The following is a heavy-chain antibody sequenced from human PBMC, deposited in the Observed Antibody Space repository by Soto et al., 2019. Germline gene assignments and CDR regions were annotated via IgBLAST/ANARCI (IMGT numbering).Heavy chain of an antibody. CDR1: GDSISNSLFY. D-gene: IGHD3-22*01. J-gene: IGHJ5*02. Sequence: SETLSLTCSVSGDSISNSLFYWAWIRQPPGEGLEWIGSIYHTGNAYYNPSLRSRVTISVDTSKNQFSLKLTSVTAADAALYYCARDFFDSSDYTTNWFDPWGQGTLVTSPQ. CDR3: ARDFFDSSDYTTNWFDP. CDR2: IYHTGNA. V-gene: IGHV4-39*01.